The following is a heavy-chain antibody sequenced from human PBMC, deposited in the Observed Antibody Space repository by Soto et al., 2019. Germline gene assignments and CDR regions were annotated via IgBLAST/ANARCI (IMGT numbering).Heavy chain of an antibody. Sequence: PSETLSLTCTVSGGSVSSGSYYWSWIRQPPGKGLEWIGYIYYSGSTNYNPSLKSRVTISVDTSKNQFSLKLSSVTAADTAVYYCARADNFNYYDFLSGPKPIDYWGQGTLVTVSS. V-gene: IGHV4-61*01. J-gene: IGHJ4*02. CDR3: ARADNFNYYDFLSGPKPIDY. CDR1: GGSVSSGSYY. D-gene: IGHD3-3*01. CDR2: IYYSGST.